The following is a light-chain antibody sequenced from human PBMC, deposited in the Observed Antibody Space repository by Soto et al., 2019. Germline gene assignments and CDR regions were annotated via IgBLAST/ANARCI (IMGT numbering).Light chain of an antibody. CDR1: QSVSSY. CDR3: QHRSNWPVT. V-gene: IGKV3-11*01. J-gene: IGKJ3*01. Sequence: EIVLTQSPVTLSLSPGERATLSCRASQSVSSYLAWYQQKPGQAPKILIYDASNRATGIPARFSGSGSGTDFTLTISSLEPEDFAVYYCQHRSNWPVTFGPGTKVDVK. CDR2: DAS.